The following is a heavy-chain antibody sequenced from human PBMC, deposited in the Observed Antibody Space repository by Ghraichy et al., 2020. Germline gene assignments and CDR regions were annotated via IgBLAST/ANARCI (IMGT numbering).Heavy chain of an antibody. CDR1: GYTFTNYD. V-gene: IGHV1-8*01. Sequence: ASVKVSCKASGYTFTNYDIDWVRQATGQGLEWMGWMNPNSGNTGYAQKFQGRVTMTRNTSISTAYMELSSLRSEDTAVYYCARPYSSALLPADAFDIWGQGPIVTVSS. D-gene: IGHD3-22*01. CDR3: ARPYSSALLPADAFDI. CDR2: MNPNSGNT. J-gene: IGHJ3*02.